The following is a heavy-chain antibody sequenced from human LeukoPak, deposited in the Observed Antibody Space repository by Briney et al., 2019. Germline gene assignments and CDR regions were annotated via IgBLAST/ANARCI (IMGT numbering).Heavy chain of an antibody. D-gene: IGHD3-3*01. CDR2: IYYSGST. CDR3: ARPLLAARHYYYYYMDV. CDR1: GGSISSSSYY. J-gene: IGHJ6*03. Sequence: PSETLSLTCTVSGGSISSSSYYWGWIRQPPGKGLEWIGSIYYSGSTYYNPSLKSRVTISVDTSKNQFSLKLSSVTAADTAVYYCARPLLAARHYYYYYMDVWGKGTTVTVSS. V-gene: IGHV4-39*01.